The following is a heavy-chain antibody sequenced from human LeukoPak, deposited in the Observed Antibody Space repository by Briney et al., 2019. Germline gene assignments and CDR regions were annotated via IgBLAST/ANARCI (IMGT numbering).Heavy chain of an antibody. D-gene: IGHD1-26*01. V-gene: IGHV3-7*01. J-gene: IGHJ4*02. CDR3: AREGSSGSYFCPLDY. Sequence: GGSLRLSCAASGFTFTNYWMTWVRQAPGKGLEWVANIKPDGSEKNYVDSVKGRFTISRDNVKKSLFLQMNSLRAEDTAVYYCAREGSSGSYFCPLDYWGQGTLVTVSS. CDR1: GFTFTNYW. CDR2: IKPDGSEK.